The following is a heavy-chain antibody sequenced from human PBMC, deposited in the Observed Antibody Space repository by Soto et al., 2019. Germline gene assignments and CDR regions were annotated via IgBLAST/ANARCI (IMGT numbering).Heavy chain of an antibody. V-gene: IGHV4-30-2*01. CDR1: SESISWPCYS. Sequence: LSLTSAPCSESISWPCYSLLLIKQTPPKGLEWSGYIFHSGSTYYNPSLKSRVTITVDRSKNQFSLKLSSVTAADTAVYYCARGGYSSNYYYYYGMDVWGQGTTVTVSS. J-gene: IGHJ6*02. D-gene: IGHD5-18*01. CDR3: ARGGYSSNYYYYYGMDV. CDR2: IFHSGST.